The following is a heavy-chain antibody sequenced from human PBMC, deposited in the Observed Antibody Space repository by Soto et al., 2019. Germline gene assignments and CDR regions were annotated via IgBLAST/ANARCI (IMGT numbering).Heavy chain of an antibody. D-gene: IGHD1-26*01. J-gene: IGHJ6*02. Sequence: QPGGSLRLSCTASGFTFGDYAMSWFRQAPGKGLEWVGFIRSKAYGGTTEYAASVKGRFTISRDDSKSIAYLQMNSLKTEDTAVYYCTRGSGSYLGYYYGMDVWGQGTTVTVSS. CDR2: IRSKAYGGTT. V-gene: IGHV3-49*03. CDR1: GFTFGDYA. CDR3: TRGSGSYLGYYYGMDV.